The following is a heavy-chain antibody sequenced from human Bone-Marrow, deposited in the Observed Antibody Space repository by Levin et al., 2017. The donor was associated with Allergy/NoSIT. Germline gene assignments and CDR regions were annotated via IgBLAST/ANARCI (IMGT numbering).Heavy chain of an antibody. CDR1: GFSLSTSGVG. CDR3: AHRRHRYCSSTSCYVREKANYDDDYMDV. D-gene: IGHD2-2*01. CDR2: IYWDDDK. J-gene: IGHJ6*03. Sequence: KKSGPTLVKPTQTLTLTCTFSGFSLSTSGVGVGWIRQPPGKALEWLALIYWDDDKRYSPSLKSRLTITKDTSKNQVVLTMTNMDPVDTATYYCAHRRHRYCSSTSCYVREKANYDDDYMDVWGKGTTVTVSS. V-gene: IGHV2-5*02.